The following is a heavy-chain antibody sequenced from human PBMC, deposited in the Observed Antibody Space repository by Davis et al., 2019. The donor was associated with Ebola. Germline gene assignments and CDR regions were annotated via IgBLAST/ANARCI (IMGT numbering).Heavy chain of an antibody. CDR1: GFTFSSYW. CDR3: ARDQEGY. CDR2: TNSDGSTT. J-gene: IGHJ4*02. V-gene: IGHV3-74*01. Sequence: GESLKISCEASGFTFSSYWMNWVRQAPGKGLVWVSRTNSDGSTTSYADSVKGRFTISRDNAKNTLYLQMNSLRAEDTAVYYCARDQEGYWGQGTLVTVSS.